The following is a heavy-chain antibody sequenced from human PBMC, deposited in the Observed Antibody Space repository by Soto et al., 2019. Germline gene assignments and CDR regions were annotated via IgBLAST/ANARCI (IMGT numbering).Heavy chain of an antibody. D-gene: IGHD2-2*02. CDR3: AKGNGDTLYRAADH. CDR1: GFTFSNYA. V-gene: IGHV3-23*01. J-gene: IGHJ4*02. CDR2: ISGPGDNK. Sequence: GGSLRLSCAASGFTFSNYALNWVRQAPGKGLEWVSIISGPGDNKKYADSVKGRFTISRDNSKNTLYLQMDDLRADDTAVYYCAKGNGDTLYRAADHWGQGTLVTVSS.